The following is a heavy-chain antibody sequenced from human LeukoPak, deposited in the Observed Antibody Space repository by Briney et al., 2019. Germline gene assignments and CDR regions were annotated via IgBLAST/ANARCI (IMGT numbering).Heavy chain of an antibody. V-gene: IGHV4-38-2*02. CDR3: ATVPHDYGGKGDAFDI. CDR1: AYSISSGYY. CDR2: IYHSGNT. D-gene: IGHD4-23*01. Sequence: SETLSLTCTVSAYSISSGYYWGWIRQPPGKGLEWIGSIYHSGNTYYNPSLKSRVTMSVDTSKNQFSLKLSSVTAADTAVYYCATVPHDYGGKGDAFDIWGQGTMVTVSS. J-gene: IGHJ3*02.